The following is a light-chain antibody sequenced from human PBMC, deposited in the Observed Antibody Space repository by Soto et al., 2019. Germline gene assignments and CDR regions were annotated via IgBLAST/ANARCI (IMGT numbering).Light chain of an antibody. V-gene: IGLV2-23*01. Sequence: QSALTQPASVSGSPGQSITISCTGTSSDVGTYDLVSWYQQYPGKAPKLMIYEDTKRPSGVSNHFSGSKSGNTASLTISGLQAEDEADYYCCSYAGSSTWVFGGGTQLTVL. J-gene: IGLJ3*02. CDR1: SSDVGTYDL. CDR2: EDT. CDR3: CSYAGSSTWV.